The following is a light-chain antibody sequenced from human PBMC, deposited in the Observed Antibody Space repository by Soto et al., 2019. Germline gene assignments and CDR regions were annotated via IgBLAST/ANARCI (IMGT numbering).Light chain of an antibody. J-gene: IGLJ1*01. CDR2: SNN. Sequence: QSALTQPPSASGTPGQRVTISCSGSSSNIGSNTVNWYQQLPGTAPKLLIYSNNQRPSGVPDRFSGSKSGTSASLAISGLQSEDEADYYCAAGDDNLNANYVFGTGTKVTVL. CDR3: AAGDDNLNANYV. CDR1: SSNIGSNT. V-gene: IGLV1-44*01.